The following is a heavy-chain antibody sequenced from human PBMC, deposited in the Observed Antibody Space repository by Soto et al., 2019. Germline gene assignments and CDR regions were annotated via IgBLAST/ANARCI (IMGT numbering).Heavy chain of an antibody. CDR1: GGSFSEVA. CDR2: IIPVVGTT. Sequence: QVQLVQSGAEVKKPGSSVTVSCKASGGSFSEVAISWVRQAPGQGLEWMGRIIPVVGTTDYTQKFQGRLTIPADESTNTAYMGLSSLRSEDTAVYFWATLGAKTLAFEAWGQGTLVTVSS. D-gene: IGHD1-26*01. J-gene: IGHJ5*02. CDR3: ATLGAKTLAFEA. V-gene: IGHV1-69*01.